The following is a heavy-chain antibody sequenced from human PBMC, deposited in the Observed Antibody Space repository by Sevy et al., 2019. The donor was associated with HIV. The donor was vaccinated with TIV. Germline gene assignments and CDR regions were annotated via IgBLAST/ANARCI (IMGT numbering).Heavy chain of an antibody. J-gene: IGHJ3*01. V-gene: IGHV5-51*01. D-gene: IGHD3-22*01. CDR3: SGPALNYYDSNGYGFNL. CDR2: IYPDDSDT. CDR1: GYTFNTYW. Sequence: GESLKISCKGSGYTFNTYWIAWVRQMPGKGLEWMGIIYPDDSDTRYSPSFQGHVTISADKSTDTAYLQRSILKATDTAWYYCSGPALNYYDSNGYGFNLWGQGTMFTFSS.